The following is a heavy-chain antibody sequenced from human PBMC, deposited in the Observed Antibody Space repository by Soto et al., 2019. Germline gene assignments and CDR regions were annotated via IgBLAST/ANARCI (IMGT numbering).Heavy chain of an antibody. CDR2: IIAMFGTA. V-gene: IGHV1-69*13. D-gene: IGHD3-16*02. CDR1: GGTLTISIHG. J-gene: IGHJ6*02. CDR3: GLSIWGSYRLPDHGMDV. Sequence: SVKVSCKASGGTLTISIHGISWVRQAPGQGLGWMGGIIAMFGTANYEQKVQGRVTITADESTSTAHTELSSLRSEDLAGCFCGLSIWGSYRLPDHGMDVWGQGTPVTVSS.